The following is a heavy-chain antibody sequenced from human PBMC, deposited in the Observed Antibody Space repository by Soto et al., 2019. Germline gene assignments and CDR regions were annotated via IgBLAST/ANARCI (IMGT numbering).Heavy chain of an antibody. CDR1: GFTFSMYD. V-gene: IGHV3-48*02. CDR3: ARDFGYDDV. Sequence: PGGFLRLSCEASGFTFSMYDLNSVRQAPGKGLEWGSYISRSSSTIYYADSVQGRFTISRDNAKNSVFLQMHSLRHEDTAVYDCARDFGYDDVWGQGTTAAVSS. J-gene: IGHJ6*02. D-gene: IGHD3-22*01. CDR2: ISRSSSTI.